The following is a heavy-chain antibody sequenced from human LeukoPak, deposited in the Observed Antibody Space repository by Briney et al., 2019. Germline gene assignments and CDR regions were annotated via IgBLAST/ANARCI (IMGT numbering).Heavy chain of an antibody. V-gene: IGHV3-23*01. CDR2: ISPGGGTT. CDR3: AKGWGPAAHPFADYYYMDV. CDR1: GFAFGSEA. J-gene: IGHJ6*03. Sequence: GGSLRLSCAVSGFAFGSEAMSWVRQSPARGLEWVASISPGGGTTYYADYVKGRFTISRDNSKNTLYLQMNSLRAEDTAVYYCAKGWGPAAHPFADYYYMDVWGKGTTVTVSS. D-gene: IGHD2-2*01.